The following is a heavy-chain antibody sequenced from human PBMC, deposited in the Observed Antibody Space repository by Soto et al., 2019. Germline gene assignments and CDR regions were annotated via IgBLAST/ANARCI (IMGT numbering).Heavy chain of an antibody. CDR3: ARDRLDVVVPAAILAY. J-gene: IGHJ4*02. D-gene: IGHD2-2*02. Sequence: QVQLVESGGGVVQPGRSLRLSCAASGFTFSSYAMHWVRQAPGKGLEWVTVISYYGSNKYYADSVKGRFTISRDNSKNTLYLHMNSLRAEDTAVYYCARDRLDVVVPAAILAYWGQGTLVTVSS. CDR2: ISYYGSNK. V-gene: IGHV3-30-3*01. CDR1: GFTFSSYA.